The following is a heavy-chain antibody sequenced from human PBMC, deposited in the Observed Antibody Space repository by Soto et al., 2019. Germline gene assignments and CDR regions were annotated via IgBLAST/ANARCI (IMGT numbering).Heavy chain of an antibody. CDR1: GFTFSSYA. CDR2: ISGSGGST. V-gene: IGHV3-23*01. Sequence: PGGSLRLSCAASGFTFSSYAMSWVRQAPGKGLEWVSAISGSGGSTYYADSVKGRFTISRDNSKNTLYLQMNSLRAEDTAVYYCANVPTVTTRTYYYYYGMDVWGQGTTVTVSS. J-gene: IGHJ6*02. D-gene: IGHD4-4*01. CDR3: ANVPTVTTRTYYYYYGMDV.